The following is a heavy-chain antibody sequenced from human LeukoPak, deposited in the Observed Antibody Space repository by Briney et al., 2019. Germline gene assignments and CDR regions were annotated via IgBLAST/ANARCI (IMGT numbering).Heavy chain of an antibody. D-gene: IGHD5-12*01. CDR2: ISGSGGST. Sequence: PGGSLRLSCAASGFTFNSYAMSWVREAPGKGLEWVSAISGSGGSTYYADSVKGRFTISRDNSKNTLYLQMNSLRAEDTAVYYCAKASGYSGYDPIDYWGQGTLVTVSS. CDR1: GFTFNSYA. CDR3: AKASGYSGYDPIDY. V-gene: IGHV3-23*01. J-gene: IGHJ4*02.